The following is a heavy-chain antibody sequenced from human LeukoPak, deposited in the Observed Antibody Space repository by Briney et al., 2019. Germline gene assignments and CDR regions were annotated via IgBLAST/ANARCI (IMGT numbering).Heavy chain of an antibody. CDR2: INQESTET. Sequence: GGSLRLSCAASGFRFTGFWMSWVRQAPGKGPEWVANINQESTETYYVDSVRGRFTISRGNAKNSLSLQMNSLRVEDTAVYYCAREVDRSFGYWGQGNLVTVSS. CDR1: GFRFTGFW. V-gene: IGHV3-7*01. CDR3: AREVDRSFGY. D-gene: IGHD2-15*01. J-gene: IGHJ4*02.